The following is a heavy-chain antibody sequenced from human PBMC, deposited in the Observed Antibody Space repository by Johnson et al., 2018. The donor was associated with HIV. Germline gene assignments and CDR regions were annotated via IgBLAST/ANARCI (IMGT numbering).Heavy chain of an antibody. J-gene: IGHJ3*02. V-gene: IGHV3-30*02. CDR2: IRYDGSNK. Sequence: QMQLVESGGGVVQPGGSLRLSCAASGFTFSSYGMHWVRQAPGKGLEWVAFIRYDGSNKYYADSVKGRFTISRDNSKNTLFLQMGSLRAEDMAVYYCARRAHDAFDIWGQGTMVTVSS. CDR1: GFTFSSYG. CDR3: ARRAHDAFDI.